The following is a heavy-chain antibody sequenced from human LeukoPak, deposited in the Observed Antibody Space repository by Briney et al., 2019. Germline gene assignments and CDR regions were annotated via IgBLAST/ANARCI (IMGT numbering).Heavy chain of an antibody. D-gene: IGHD3-16*02. Sequence: GGSLRLSCAASGFTFSSYGMHWVRQAPGKGLEWVAFIRYDGSNKYYADSVKGRFTISRDNSKNSLYLQMNSLRAEDTAVYYCARDGSLGSYYYYMDVWGKGTTVTVSS. CDR1: GFTFSSYG. CDR2: IRYDGSNK. J-gene: IGHJ6*03. CDR3: ARDGSLGSYYYYMDV. V-gene: IGHV3-30*02.